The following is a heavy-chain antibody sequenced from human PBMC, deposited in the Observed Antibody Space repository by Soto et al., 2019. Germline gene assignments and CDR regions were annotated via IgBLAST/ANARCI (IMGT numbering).Heavy chain of an antibody. Sequence: GGSLRLSCAASGGPLISYWMSWVRQAPGKGLEWVANIKQDGSNKYYADSVKGRFTISRDNSKNTLYLQMNSLRAEDTAVYYCAKDPMVRGVISFRYYYYGMDVWGQGTTVTVSS. CDR3: AKDPMVRGVISFRYYYYGMDV. CDR1: GGPLISYW. J-gene: IGHJ6*02. V-gene: IGHV3-7*01. D-gene: IGHD3-10*01. CDR2: IKQDGSNK.